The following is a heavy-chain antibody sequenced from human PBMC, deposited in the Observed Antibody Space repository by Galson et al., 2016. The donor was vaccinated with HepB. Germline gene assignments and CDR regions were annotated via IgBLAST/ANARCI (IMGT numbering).Heavy chain of an antibody. CDR1: GYSLTAYN. Sequence: SVKVSCKASGYSLTAYNITWLRQAPGQGLEWLGWINTDRGNTNYARKLQGRVTMTTDTSPSTAYVELRTLASDDTAVYFCATYVRGSGYYKWLYYFEYWGQGTLVTVSS. CDR3: ATYVRGSGYYKWLYYFEY. V-gene: IGHV1-18*01. D-gene: IGHD3-22*01. J-gene: IGHJ4*02. CDR2: INTDRGNT.